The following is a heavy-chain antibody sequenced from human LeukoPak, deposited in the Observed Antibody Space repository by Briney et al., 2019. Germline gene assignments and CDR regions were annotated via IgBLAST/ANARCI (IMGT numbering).Heavy chain of an antibody. D-gene: IGHD3-10*01. Sequence: SQTLSLXCTVSGGSISSGSYYWSWIRQPAGKGLEWIGRIYTSGSTNYNPSLKSRVTISVDTSKNQFSLKLSSVTAADTAVYYCARDRIGVDVWGKGTTVTVSS. CDR1: GGSISSGSYY. CDR2: IYTSGST. CDR3: ARDRIGVDV. J-gene: IGHJ6*04. V-gene: IGHV4-61*02.